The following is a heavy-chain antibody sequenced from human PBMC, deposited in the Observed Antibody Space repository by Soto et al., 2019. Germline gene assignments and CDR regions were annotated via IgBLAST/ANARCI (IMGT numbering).Heavy chain of an antibody. J-gene: IGHJ4*02. Sequence: ASVKVSCKASGFTFTSSAVQWVRQARGQRLEWIGFIVVGSRNTNYAQKFQERVTITRDMSTSTAYMELCSLRSEDTAVYYCAAELRFLERSPPCFHXWGQATLHTVSX. CDR1: GFTFTSSA. CDR2: IVVGSRNT. V-gene: IGHV1-58*01. CDR3: AAELRFLERSPPCFHX. D-gene: IGHD3-3*01.